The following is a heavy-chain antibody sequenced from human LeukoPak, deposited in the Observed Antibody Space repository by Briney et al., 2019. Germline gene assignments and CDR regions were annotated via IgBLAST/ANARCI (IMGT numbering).Heavy chain of an antibody. CDR1: GFTFSSYG. Sequence: GGSLRLSCAASGFTFSSYGMHWVRQAPGKGLEWVAVISYDGSNKYYADSVKSRFTISRDNSKNTLYLQMNSLRAEDTAVYYCAKGGEDGSYYGYWGQGTLVTVSS. CDR2: ISYDGSNK. J-gene: IGHJ4*02. CDR3: AKGGEDGSYYGY. V-gene: IGHV3-30*18. D-gene: IGHD1-26*01.